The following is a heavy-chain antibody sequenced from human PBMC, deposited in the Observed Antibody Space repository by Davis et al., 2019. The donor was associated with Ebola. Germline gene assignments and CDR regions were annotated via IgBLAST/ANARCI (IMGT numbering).Heavy chain of an antibody. D-gene: IGHD3-10*01. V-gene: IGHV1-69*04. J-gene: IGHJ5*02. CDR3: ARDQDYYGSGSYTNWFDP. CDR1: GCTFRSYA. Sequence: SVHVSCKASGCTFRSYAISWVRQAPAQGLEWMGRILPTLGIANYAQKFQGRVTITAHKSTSTAYMELSSLRSEDTAVYYCARDQDYYGSGSYTNWFDPWGQGTLVTVSS. CDR2: ILPTLGIA.